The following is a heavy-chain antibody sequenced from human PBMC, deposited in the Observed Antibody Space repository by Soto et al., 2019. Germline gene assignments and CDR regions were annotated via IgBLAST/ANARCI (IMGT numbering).Heavy chain of an antibody. CDR3: AAVWLRFLEWFPQPYYGMDV. J-gene: IGHJ6*02. D-gene: IGHD3-3*01. CDR2: IYYSGST. CDR1: GDSISNYY. Sequence: SETLSLTCTVSGDSISNYYWSWIRQPPGKGPEWIGYIYYSGSTDYNPSLKSRVTLSVDTSKNQFSLKLSSVTAADTTVYYFAAVWLRFLEWFPQPYYGMDVWGQGTTVTVSS. V-gene: IGHV4-59*01.